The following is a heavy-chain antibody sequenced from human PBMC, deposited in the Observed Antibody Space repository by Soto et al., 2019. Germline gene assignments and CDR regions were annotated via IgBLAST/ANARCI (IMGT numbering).Heavy chain of an antibody. CDR2: ISAYNGNT. V-gene: IGHV1-18*01. CDR3: ARGQVVVVAAYVDYGMDV. Sequence: APVKVSRKASCYTLSSHGINWGRQGPGKRVEWMGWISAYNGNTNYAQKLQGRVTMTTDTSTSTAYMELRSLRSDDTAVYYCARGQVVVVAAYVDYGMDVWGQGTTVTVSS. J-gene: IGHJ6*02. D-gene: IGHD2-15*01. CDR1: CYTLSSHG.